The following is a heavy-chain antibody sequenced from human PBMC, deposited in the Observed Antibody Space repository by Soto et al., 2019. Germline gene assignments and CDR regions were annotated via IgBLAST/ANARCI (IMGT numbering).Heavy chain of an antibody. Sequence: PVGSLRLSCVASGFTFSSYAMHWFRQAPVNGLEWVSFVSYSGGGTYHADSVKGRLTISRHNSKNSLYLQMNSLRAEDTAVYYCARDLEWSGYPDYYYYYGMDVWGQGTTVTVSS. CDR1: GFTFSSYA. V-gene: IGHV3-23*01. CDR3: ARDLEWSGYPDYYYYYGMDV. CDR2: VSYSGGGT. D-gene: IGHD3-3*01. J-gene: IGHJ6*02.